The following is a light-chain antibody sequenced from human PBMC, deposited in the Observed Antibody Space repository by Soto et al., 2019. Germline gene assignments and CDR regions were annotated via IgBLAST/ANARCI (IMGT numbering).Light chain of an antibody. CDR2: EVN. CDR1: SSDVGGYNS. CDR3: ASYTTTGTVV. Sequence: QSALPQPASVSGSPGQSITISCTGTSSDVGGYNSVSWFQHHPGQAPKLMIYEVNSRPSGVSNRFSGSKSGNTASLTISGLQAEDEADYYCASYTTTGTVVFGGGTQLTVL. J-gene: IGLJ2*01. V-gene: IGLV2-14*01.